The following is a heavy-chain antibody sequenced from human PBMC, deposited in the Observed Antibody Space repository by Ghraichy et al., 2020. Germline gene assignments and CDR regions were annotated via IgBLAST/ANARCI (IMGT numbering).Heavy chain of an antibody. CDR1: GFTFSGYW. V-gene: IGHV3-74*01. Sequence: GGSLRLSCAVSGFTFSGYWMHWVRQVPGEGLVWVSSIKNDGTVTSDAESVKGRFTISRDNAKNMVYLQMNSLRADDTAVYYCARDALGGTSDYWGQGTLVTVSS. D-gene: IGHD3-10*01. CDR2: IKNDGTVT. J-gene: IGHJ4*02. CDR3: ARDALGGTSDY.